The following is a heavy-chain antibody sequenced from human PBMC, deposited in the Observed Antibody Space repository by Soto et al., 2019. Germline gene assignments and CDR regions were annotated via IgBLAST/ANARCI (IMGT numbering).Heavy chain of an antibody. V-gene: IGHV1-18*04. CDR3: ARDLDPIDPCLAVAGYNWFDP. Sequence: ASVKVSCKASGYTFTSYGISWVRQAPGQGLEWMGWISAYNGNTNYAQKLQGRVTMTTDTSTSTAYMELSSLRSDDTAVDYCARDLDPIDPCLAVAGYNWFDPWGQGTLVTVSS. CDR1: GYTFTSYG. D-gene: IGHD6-19*01. J-gene: IGHJ5*02. CDR2: ISAYNGNT.